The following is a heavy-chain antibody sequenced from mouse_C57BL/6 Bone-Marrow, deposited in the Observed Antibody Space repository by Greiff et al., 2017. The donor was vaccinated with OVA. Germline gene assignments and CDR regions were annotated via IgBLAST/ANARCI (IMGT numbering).Heavy chain of an antibody. V-gene: IGHV1-50*01. CDR2: YDPSDSYT. J-gene: IGHJ4*01. Sequence: QVQLQQPGAELVKPGASVKLSCKASGYTFTSYWMQWVKQRPGQGLEWIGEYDPSDSYTNSNQTFKGKATLTVDTSSSTAYMQLSSLTSEYSAVYYCAREAHYYYGSSPCSMDDWGQGTSVTVSS. CDR1: GYTFTSYW. CDR3: AREAHYYYGSSPCSMDD. D-gene: IGHD1-1*01.